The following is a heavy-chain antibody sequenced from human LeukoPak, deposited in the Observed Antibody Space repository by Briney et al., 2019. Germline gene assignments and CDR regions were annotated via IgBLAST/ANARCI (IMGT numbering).Heavy chain of an antibody. D-gene: IGHD3-22*01. CDR2: IYSGGST. CDR3: ARDLSFGSGYYVRLGY. Sequence: SGGSLRLSCAASGFTFSSTYMSWVRQAPGKGLEWVSVIYSGGSTYYADSVKGRFTISRDNSKNTLYLQMNSLRAEDTAVYYCARDLSFGSGYYVRLGYWGQGTLVTVSS. V-gene: IGHV3-53*01. CDR1: GFTFSSTY. J-gene: IGHJ4*02.